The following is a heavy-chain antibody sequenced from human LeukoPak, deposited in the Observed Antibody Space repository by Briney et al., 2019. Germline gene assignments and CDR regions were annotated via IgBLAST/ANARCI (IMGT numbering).Heavy chain of an antibody. CDR3: ARPRWELRKDDAFDI. V-gene: IGHV4-39*07. J-gene: IGHJ3*02. CDR2: IFYSGST. D-gene: IGHD1-26*01. CDR1: SGSISTSNYY. Sequence: SETLSLTCTVSSGSISTSNYYWGWVRQPPGKALEWIGNIFYSGSTYYSPSLKSRVTISVDTSKNQFSLKLSSVTAADTAVYYCARPRWELRKDDAFDIWGQGTMLTVSS.